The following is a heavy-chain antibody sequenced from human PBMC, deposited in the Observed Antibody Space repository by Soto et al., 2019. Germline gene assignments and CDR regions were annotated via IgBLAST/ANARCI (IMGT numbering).Heavy chain of an antibody. V-gene: IGHV4-34*01. D-gene: IGHD3-10*01. CDR2: INHSGST. Sequence: SETLSLTCAVYGGSFSCYYWIWIRQPPGKGLEWIGEINHSGSTNYNPSLKSRVTISVDTSKNQFSLKLSSVTAADTAVYYCAREMYYYGSGRRYYYGMDVWGQGTTVTVSS. J-gene: IGHJ6*02. CDR3: AREMYYYGSGRRYYYGMDV. CDR1: GGSFSCYY.